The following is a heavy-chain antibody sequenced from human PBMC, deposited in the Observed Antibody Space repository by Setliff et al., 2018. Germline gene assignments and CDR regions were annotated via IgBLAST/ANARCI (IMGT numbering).Heavy chain of an antibody. J-gene: IGHJ4*02. V-gene: IGHV3-49*04. CDR3: TPWTGTSRLHY. CDR2: IRSKAYGGTT. CDR1: GFTFGDYA. D-gene: IGHD1-7*01. Sequence: GGSLRLSCTASGFTFGDYAMSWVRQAPGKGLEWVGFIRSKAYGGTTEYAASVKGRFTISRDDSKSIAYLQMNSLKTEDTAVYYCTPWTGTSRLHYWGQGTLVTVSS.